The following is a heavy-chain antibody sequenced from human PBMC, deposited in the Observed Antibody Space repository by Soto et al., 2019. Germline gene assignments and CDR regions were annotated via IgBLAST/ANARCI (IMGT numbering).Heavy chain of an antibody. D-gene: IGHD3-16*01. CDR3: ARALETRGDYVWYYFDY. CDR1: GGSVSSGDYY. CDR2: IYYSGST. Sequence: ASESLSLTCTVSGGSVSSGDYYWSWIRQPPGKGLEWIGYIYYSGSTYYNPSLKSRVTISVDTSKNQFSLKLSSVTAADTAVYYCARALETRGDYVWYYFDYWGQGTLVTVSS. V-gene: IGHV4-30-4*01. J-gene: IGHJ4*02.